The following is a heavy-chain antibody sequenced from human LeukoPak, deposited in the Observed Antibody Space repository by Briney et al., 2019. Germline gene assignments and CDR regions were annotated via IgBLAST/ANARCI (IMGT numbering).Heavy chain of an antibody. Sequence: GSSVKVSCKASGGTFSSYAISWVRQAPGQGLEWMGGIIPIFGTANYAQKFQGRVTITADESTSTAYMELSSLRSEDTAVYYCARGPAGYGPTYFDYWGQGTLVTVSS. V-gene: IGHV1-69*01. CDR3: ARGPAGYGPTYFDY. CDR1: GGTFSSYA. D-gene: IGHD5-18*01. J-gene: IGHJ4*02. CDR2: IIPIFGTA.